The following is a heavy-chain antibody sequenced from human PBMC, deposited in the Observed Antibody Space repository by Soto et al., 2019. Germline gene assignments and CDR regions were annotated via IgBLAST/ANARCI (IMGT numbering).Heavy chain of an antibody. V-gene: IGHV1-18*01. J-gene: IGHJ5*02. Sequence: QVELVQSGPEVKKPGASVKVSCKAPGYSFSNSGFTWMRQAPGQGLEWMGWISTYNGNTNYAQKFQGRLSMTRDTSTTTAFMELTTLRSDDTAVYYCARDEYNNGRNWLNPWGQGTLVTVTS. CDR1: GYSFSNSG. CDR2: ISTYNGNT. D-gene: IGHD2-8*01. CDR3: ARDEYNNGRNWLNP.